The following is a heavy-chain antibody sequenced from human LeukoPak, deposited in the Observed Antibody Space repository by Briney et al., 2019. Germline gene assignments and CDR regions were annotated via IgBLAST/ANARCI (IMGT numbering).Heavy chain of an antibody. CDR3: ARALRYFDWLLSDYYYYYMDV. J-gene: IGHJ6*03. V-gene: IGHV4-59*01. CDR2: VDHTGST. D-gene: IGHD3-9*01. CDR1: DDSITMYY. Sequence: SETLSLTCTVSDDSITMYYWTWIRQPPGKGLEWIGYVDHTGSTKFNPSLNGRVSISRDTSNNFFSLRLRSVTAADTAVYYCARALRYFDWLLSDYYYYYMDVWGKGTTVTISS.